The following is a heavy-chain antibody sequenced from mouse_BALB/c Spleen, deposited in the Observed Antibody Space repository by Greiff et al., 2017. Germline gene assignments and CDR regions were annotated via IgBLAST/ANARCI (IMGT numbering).Heavy chain of an antibody. CDR1: GDSITSGY. D-gene: IGHD1-1*01. Sequence: EVMLVESGPSLVKPSQTLSLTCSVTGDSITSGYWNWIRKFPGNKLEYMGYISYSGSTYYNPSLKSRISITRDTSKNQYYLQLNSVTTEDTATYYCARLDYGSSYLAYWGQGTLVTVSA. V-gene: IGHV3-8*02. CDR3: ARLDYGSSYLAY. J-gene: IGHJ3*01. CDR2: ISYSGST.